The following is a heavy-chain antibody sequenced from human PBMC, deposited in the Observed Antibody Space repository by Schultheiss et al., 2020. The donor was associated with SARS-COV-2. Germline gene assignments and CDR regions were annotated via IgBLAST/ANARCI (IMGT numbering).Heavy chain of an antibody. Sequence: GRSLRLSCAASGFTFSSYAMHWVRQAPGKGLEYVSAISSNGGSTYYANSVKGRFTISRDNSKNTLYLQMGSLRAEDMAVYYCAKVYSGYLEVDYWGQGTLVTVSS. CDR3: AKVYSGYLEVDY. V-gene: IGHV3-64*01. CDR1: GFTFSSYA. CDR2: ISSNGGST. J-gene: IGHJ4*02. D-gene: IGHD5-12*01.